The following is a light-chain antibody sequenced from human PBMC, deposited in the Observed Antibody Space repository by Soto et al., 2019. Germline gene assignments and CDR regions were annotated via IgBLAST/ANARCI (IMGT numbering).Light chain of an antibody. J-gene: IGKJ2*01. CDR1: QDISNY. CDR3: QRHDDWPLYT. CDR2: DAS. V-gene: IGKV1-33*01. Sequence: DIQMTQSPSSLSASVGDRVTITCQASQDISNYLNWYQQKPGKAPKLLIYDASNLETGVPPKFSGSGSATDFILTITSLEPEDFAVYYCQRHDDWPLYTFGQGTKLEIK.